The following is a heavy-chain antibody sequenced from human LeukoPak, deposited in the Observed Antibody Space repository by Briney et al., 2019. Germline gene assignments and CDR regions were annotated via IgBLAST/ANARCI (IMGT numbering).Heavy chain of an antibody. CDR3: ARLNVDTAASAFDI. J-gene: IGHJ3*02. D-gene: IGHD5-18*01. CDR2: IYPGDFET. CDR1: GYSFSNYW. V-gene: IGHV5-51*01. Sequence: GESLKISCKGSGYSFSNYWIVWVRQMPGKGLEWMGIIYPGDFETRYSPSFQGQVTISADKSISTAYLQWSSLKASDTAMYYCARLNVDTAASAFDIWGQGTMVTVSS.